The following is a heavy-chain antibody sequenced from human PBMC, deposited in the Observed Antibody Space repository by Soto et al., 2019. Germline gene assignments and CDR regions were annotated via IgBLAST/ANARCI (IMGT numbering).Heavy chain of an antibody. CDR1: GFTFHNYW. J-gene: IGHJ3*02. Sequence: PGESLKISCKGFGFTFHNYWIAWVRLMPGKGLEWMGMMFPADSETRYSPSFEGHVTLSADKSTTTAYLEWSSLRASDTVLYYCARLPGYSYGWSAAFDIWGQRTMVTVSS. CDR2: MFPADSET. D-gene: IGHD5-18*01. V-gene: IGHV5-51*01. CDR3: ARLPGYSYGWSAAFDI.